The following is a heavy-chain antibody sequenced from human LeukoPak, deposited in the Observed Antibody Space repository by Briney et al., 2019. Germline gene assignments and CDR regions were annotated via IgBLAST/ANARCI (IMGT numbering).Heavy chain of an antibody. J-gene: IGHJ6*03. CDR3: ARQRRDSSGYYSYYYYYMDV. D-gene: IGHD3-22*01. Sequence: TSETLSLTCAVYGGSFSGYYWSWIRQPPGKGLEWIGEINHSGSTNYNPSLKSRVTISVDTSKNQFSLKLSSVTAADTAVYYCARQRRDSSGYYSYYYYYMDVWGKGTTVTISS. CDR2: INHSGST. CDR1: GGSFSGYY. V-gene: IGHV4-34*01.